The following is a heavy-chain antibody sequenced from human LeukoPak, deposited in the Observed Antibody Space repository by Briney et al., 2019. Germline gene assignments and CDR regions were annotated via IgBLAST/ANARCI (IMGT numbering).Heavy chain of an antibody. CDR3: AKDRYSNYGNWFDP. CDR1: GFTFSSYA. Sequence: GGSLRLSCAASGFTFSSYAMNWVRQAPGKGLEWVSSISSSSSYIYHADSVKGRFTISRDNSKNTLYLQMISLRAEDTAVYYCAKDRYSNYGNWFDPWGQGTLVTVFS. D-gene: IGHD4-11*01. CDR2: ISSSSSYI. J-gene: IGHJ5*02. V-gene: IGHV3-21*04.